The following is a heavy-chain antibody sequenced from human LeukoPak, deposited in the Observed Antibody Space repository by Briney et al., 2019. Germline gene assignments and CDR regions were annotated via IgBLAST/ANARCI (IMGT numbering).Heavy chain of an antibody. CDR1: GFTFISYW. J-gene: IGHJ4*02. V-gene: IGHV3-7*01. Sequence: PGGSLRLSCAASGFTFISYWMSWVRKAPGKGLEWVANIMQDGSEKYYVDSVKGRFTISRDNAKNSLYLQMNSLRAADTAVYYCARTSITMVRGVIITLPDYWGQGTLVTVSS. CDR3: ARTSITMVRGVIITLPDY. CDR2: IMQDGSEK. D-gene: IGHD3-10*01.